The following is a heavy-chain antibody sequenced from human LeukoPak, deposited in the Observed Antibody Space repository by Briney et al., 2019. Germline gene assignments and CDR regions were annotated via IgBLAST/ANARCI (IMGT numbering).Heavy chain of an antibody. CDR1: GYIFTNYW. CDR2: VSTGDSAT. V-gene: IGHV5-51*01. D-gene: IGHD5-24*01. Sequence: GESLKISCTGSGYIFTNYWIGWVRQMPGKGLEWVGIVSTGDSATAYSPSFQGQVSISADKSINTAYLQWSSLRASDTAMYYCARRNGYNAGALDFDYWGQGTLVSVSS. CDR3: ARRNGYNAGALDFDY. J-gene: IGHJ4*02.